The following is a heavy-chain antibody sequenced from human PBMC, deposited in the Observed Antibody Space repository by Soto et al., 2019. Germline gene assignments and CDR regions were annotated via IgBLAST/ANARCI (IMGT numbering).Heavy chain of an antibody. D-gene: IGHD1-26*01. CDR2: INGGSNYV. Sequence: PGGSLRLSCVFSGFTFSTYTMNWVRQAPGKGLEWVSSINGGSNYVYYADSVKGRFTISRDNAKNSLYLQMNRLRAEDTAIYYCAREDGVVGSSSAFDHWGLGTLVTVSS. J-gene: IGHJ4*02. CDR1: GFTFSTYT. CDR3: AREDGVVGSSSAFDH. V-gene: IGHV3-21*01.